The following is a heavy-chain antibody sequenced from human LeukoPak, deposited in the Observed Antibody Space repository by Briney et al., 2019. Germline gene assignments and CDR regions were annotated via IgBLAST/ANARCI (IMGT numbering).Heavy chain of an antibody. CDR1: GGSISSSSYY. CDR2: IYYSGST. J-gene: IGHJ4*02. Sequence: SETLFLTCTVSGGSISSSSYYWGWIRQPPGKGLEWIGSIYYSGSTYYNPSLRSRVTISVDTSKNQFSLKLSSVTAADTAVYYCARGPMIVVVMYFDYWGQGTLVTVSS. V-gene: IGHV4-39*01. D-gene: IGHD3-22*01. CDR3: ARGPMIVVVMYFDY.